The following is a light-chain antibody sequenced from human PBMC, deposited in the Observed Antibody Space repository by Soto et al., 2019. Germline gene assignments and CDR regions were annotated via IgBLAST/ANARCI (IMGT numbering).Light chain of an antibody. CDR3: QQLYLSPLT. CDR2: AAS. Sequence: DIQLTQSPSFLSASVGDRVTITCRASQGISTYLAWFQQKPGIAPKLLIYAASALESGVPSRFSGSGSGTEFTLTISSLQPEDFATYYCQQLYLSPLTFGGGTKVEIK. CDR1: QGISTY. J-gene: IGKJ4*01. V-gene: IGKV1-9*01.